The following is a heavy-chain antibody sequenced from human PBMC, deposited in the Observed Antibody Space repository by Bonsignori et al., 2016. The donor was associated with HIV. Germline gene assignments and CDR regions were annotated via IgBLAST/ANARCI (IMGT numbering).Heavy chain of an antibody. D-gene: IGHD6-19*01. Sequence: WVRQAPGQGLEWMGWINPNSGGTNYAQKFQGRVTMTRDTSISTAYMELSRLRSDDTAVYYCARGPGGWPLCNVWGKGTTVTVSS. J-gene: IGHJ6*04. CDR3: ARGPGGWPLCNV. V-gene: IGHV1-2*02. CDR2: INPNSGGT.